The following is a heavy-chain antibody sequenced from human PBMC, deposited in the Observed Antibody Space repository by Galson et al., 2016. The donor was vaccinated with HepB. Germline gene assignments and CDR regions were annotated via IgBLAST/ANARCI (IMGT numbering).Heavy chain of an antibody. CDR2: LYSGGGST. V-gene: IGHV3-53*01. CDR1: GFTVSSSY. Sequence: SLRLSCAASGFTVSSSYISWVRQAPGKGLEWVSILYSGGGSTHYADSVKGRFAISRDNSKNTLYLKMNSLRAEDTAVYFCARVYVGSGFLSRGRYFDLWGQGTLVTVSS. J-gene: IGHJ5*02. D-gene: IGHD3-22*01. CDR3: ARVYVGSGFLSRGRYFDL.